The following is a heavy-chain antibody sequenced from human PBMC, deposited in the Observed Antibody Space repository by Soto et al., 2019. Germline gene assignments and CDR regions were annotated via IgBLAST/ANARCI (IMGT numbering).Heavy chain of an antibody. D-gene: IGHD4-17*01. CDR3: ARGGTTVTSYSYYYGMDV. J-gene: IGHJ6*02. CDR2: IYHSGST. V-gene: IGHV4-30-2*01. CDR1: GGSISSGGYS. Sequence: QLQLQESGSGLVKPSQTLSLTCAVSGGSISSGGYSWSWIRQPPGKGLEWIGYIYHSGSTYYNPSLKSRVTISVDRSKNQFSLKLSSVTAADTAVYYCARGGTTVTSYSYYYGMDVWGQGTTVTVSS.